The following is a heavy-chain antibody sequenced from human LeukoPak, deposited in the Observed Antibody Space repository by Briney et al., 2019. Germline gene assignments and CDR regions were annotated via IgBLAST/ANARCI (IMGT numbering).Heavy chain of an antibody. Sequence: VASVRVSCTASGYTFTGYYMHWVRQAPGQGLEWMGWINRNSGGTNYAQKFQGWVTMTRDTSISTAYMELSRLRSDDTAVYYCARGAYYYDSSGYGEFDYWGQGTLVTVSS. CDR1: GYTFTGYY. D-gene: IGHD3-22*01. J-gene: IGHJ4*02. CDR3: ARGAYYYDSSGYGEFDY. V-gene: IGHV1-2*04. CDR2: INRNSGGT.